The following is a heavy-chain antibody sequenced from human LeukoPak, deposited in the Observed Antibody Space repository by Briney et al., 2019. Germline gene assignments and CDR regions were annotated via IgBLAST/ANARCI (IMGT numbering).Heavy chain of an antibody. CDR1: GGSISSYY. Sequence: SETLSLTCTGSGGSISSYYWSWIRLPPGKGREWIGYLSKSGNTNYSPSLKSRVTIFGDTSKHQFFLKLSSVTAADTAVYYCARARYVNSFYAFDIWGQGTLVTVSS. D-gene: IGHD3-9*01. CDR2: LSKSGNT. CDR3: ARARYVNSFYAFDI. V-gene: IGHV4-59*01. J-gene: IGHJ3*02.